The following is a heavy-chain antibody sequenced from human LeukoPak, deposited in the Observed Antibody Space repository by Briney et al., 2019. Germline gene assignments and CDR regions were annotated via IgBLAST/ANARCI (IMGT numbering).Heavy chain of an antibody. J-gene: IGHJ4*02. V-gene: IGHV1-2*02. Sequence: GASVKVSCKASGYTFTGYYMHWVRQAPGQGLEWMGWINPNSGGTNYAQKFQGRVTMTRDTSISTAYMELSRLRSDDTAVYYCARGPYGSGSYYSPPPSYFDYWGQGTLVTVSS. CDR2: INPNSGGT. D-gene: IGHD3-10*01. CDR3: ARGPYGSGSYYSPPPSYFDY. CDR1: GYTFTGYY.